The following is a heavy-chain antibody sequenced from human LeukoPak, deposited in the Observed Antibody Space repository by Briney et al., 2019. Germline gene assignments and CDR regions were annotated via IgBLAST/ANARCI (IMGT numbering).Heavy chain of an antibody. CDR1: GFIFSDHY. J-gene: IGHJ4*02. CDR2: IRNKANSYTT. D-gene: IGHD1-26*01. V-gene: IGHV3-72*01. CDR3: ARDRYSGSYSDY. Sequence: GGSLRLSCAASGFIFSDHYMDWVRQAPGKGLEWVGRIRNKANSYTTEYAASAKGRFTISRDDSKNSLYLQMNSLKTEDTAVYYCARDRYSGSYSDYWGQGTLVTVSS.